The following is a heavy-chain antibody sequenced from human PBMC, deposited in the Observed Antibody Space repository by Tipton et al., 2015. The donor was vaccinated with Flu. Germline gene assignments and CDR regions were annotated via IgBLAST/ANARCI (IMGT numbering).Heavy chain of an antibody. V-gene: IGHV4-39*01. J-gene: IGHJ4*02. D-gene: IGHD3-16*01. CDR3: ASTHAEYYVWYYFDY. CDR2: IYYSGST. CDR1: GGSISSSSYY. Sequence: TLSLTCTVSGGSISSSSYYWGWIRQPPGKGLEWIGSIYYSGSTYYNPSLKSRVTISVDTSKNQFSLKLSSVTAADTAVYYCASTHAEYYVWYYFDYWGQGTLVTVSS.